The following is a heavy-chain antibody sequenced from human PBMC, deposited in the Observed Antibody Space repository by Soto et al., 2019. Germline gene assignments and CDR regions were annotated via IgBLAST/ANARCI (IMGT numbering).Heavy chain of an antibody. V-gene: IGHV1-3*01. CDR2: INAGNGNT. CDR1: GDTFTSYA. CDR3: ARDLGGWPDY. D-gene: IGHD2-15*01. J-gene: IGHJ4*02. Sequence: GASAKVSCEASGDTFTSYARHWVRQAPGQRLERMGWINAGNGNTKYSQKFQGRVTITRDTSGSTAYMELSRLRSEDTAVYYCARDLGGWPDYWGQGPLVTVSS.